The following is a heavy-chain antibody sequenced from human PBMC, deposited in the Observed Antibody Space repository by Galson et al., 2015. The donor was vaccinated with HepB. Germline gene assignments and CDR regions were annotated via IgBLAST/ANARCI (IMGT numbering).Heavy chain of an antibody. CDR2: INHSGST. Sequence: ETLSLTCAVYGGSFSGYYWSWIRQPPGKGLEWIGEINHSGSTNYNPSLKSRVTISVDTSKNQFSLKLSSVTAADTAVYYCARGAAKIRYYFDYWGQGTLVTVSS. J-gene: IGHJ4*02. D-gene: IGHD3-3*02. CDR1: GGSFSGYY. V-gene: IGHV4-34*01. CDR3: ARGAAKIRYYFDY.